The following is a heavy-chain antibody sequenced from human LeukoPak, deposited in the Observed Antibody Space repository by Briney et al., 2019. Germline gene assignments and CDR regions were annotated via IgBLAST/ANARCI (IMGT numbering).Heavy chain of an antibody. CDR2: IYSAGST. D-gene: IGHD4-17*01. Sequence: GGSLRLSCAASGFTVSSSYMSWVRQAPGKGLEWVSLIYSAGSTYYADSVKGRFTISRDNSKNTLYLQMNSLRAEDTAVYYCARKTPRFGDYNYWGQGTLVTVSS. V-gene: IGHV3-66*01. CDR1: GFTVSSSY. J-gene: IGHJ4*02. CDR3: ARKTPRFGDYNY.